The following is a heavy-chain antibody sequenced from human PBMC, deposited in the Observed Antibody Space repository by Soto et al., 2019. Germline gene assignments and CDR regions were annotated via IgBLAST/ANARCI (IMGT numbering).Heavy chain of an antibody. D-gene: IGHD3-22*01. Sequence: RLSCAASGFTLSSYGMHWVRQAPGKGLEWVAVISYDGSNKYYADSVKGRFTISRDNSKNTLYLQMNSLRAEDTAVYYCAKDGRDYYDSSGYDDAFDIWGQGTMVTVSS. CDR1: GFTLSSYG. CDR2: ISYDGSNK. CDR3: AKDGRDYYDSSGYDDAFDI. V-gene: IGHV3-30*18. J-gene: IGHJ3*02.